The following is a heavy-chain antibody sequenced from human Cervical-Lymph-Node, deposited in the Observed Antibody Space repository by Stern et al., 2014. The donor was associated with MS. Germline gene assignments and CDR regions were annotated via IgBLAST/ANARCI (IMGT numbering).Heavy chain of an antibody. V-gene: IGHV1-69*09. Sequence: QVQLVQSGAEVKKPGSSVKISCKASGGTFSEFVFTWVRQAPGEGLEWMGRTIPKCGITNYAQKFQGRLTITADNSTSTTYLELSSLRFDDTAVYYCAREWELWGQGTLATVSS. J-gene: IGHJ4*02. CDR1: GGTFSEFV. CDR3: AREWEL. CDR2: TIPKCGIT. D-gene: IGHD1-26*01.